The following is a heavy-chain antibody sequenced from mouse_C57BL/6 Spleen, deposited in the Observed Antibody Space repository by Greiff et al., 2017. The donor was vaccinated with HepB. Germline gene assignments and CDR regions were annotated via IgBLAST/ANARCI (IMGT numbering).Heavy chain of an antibody. CDR2: ISDGGSYT. V-gene: IGHV5-4*01. D-gene: IGHD2-4*01. Sequence: EVKVVESGGGLVKPGGSLKLSCAASGFTFSSYAMSWVRQTPEKRLEWVATISDGGSYTYYPDNVKGRFTISRDNAKNNLYLQMSHLKSEDTAMYYCAREDDYDGNFDYWGQGTTLTVSS. CDR3: AREDDYDGNFDY. J-gene: IGHJ2*01. CDR1: GFTFSSYA.